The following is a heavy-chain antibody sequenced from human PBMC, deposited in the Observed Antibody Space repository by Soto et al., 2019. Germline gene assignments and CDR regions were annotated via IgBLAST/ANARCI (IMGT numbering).Heavy chain of an antibody. CDR1: GGSLSRGGYF. Sequence: SETLSLPYTGSGGSLSRGGYFLTWIRQHPGKGLEWIGYNYYSGITYYNPSLKSRVTISLDTSKNQFSLNLNSVTAADTAVYYCASLRDVPDFWSQGTLITVSS. CDR2: NYYSGIT. J-gene: IGHJ4*02. V-gene: IGHV4-31*03. CDR3: ASLRDVPDF. D-gene: IGHD2-2*01.